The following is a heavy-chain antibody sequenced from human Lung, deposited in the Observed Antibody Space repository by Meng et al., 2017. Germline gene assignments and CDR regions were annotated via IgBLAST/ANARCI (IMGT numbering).Heavy chain of an antibody. V-gene: IGHV3-21*01. D-gene: IGHD1-7*01. CDR1: GFPFSSYS. Sequence: VQLVESGGGLGKSGGSLRPSCAASGFPFSSYSMNWVRQAPGKGLEWVSSISSSSSYIYYADSVKGRFTISRDNAKNSLYLQMNSLRAEDTAVYYCARERGTSDYWGQGTLVTVSS. CDR2: ISSSSSYI. CDR3: ARERGTSDY. J-gene: IGHJ4*02.